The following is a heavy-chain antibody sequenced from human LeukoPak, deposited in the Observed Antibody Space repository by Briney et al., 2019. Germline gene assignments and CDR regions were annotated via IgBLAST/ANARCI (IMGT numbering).Heavy chain of an antibody. D-gene: IGHD4-17*01. CDR3: ARGLGTVTTPNYYVAD. CDR1: GYTFTDYY. J-gene: IGHJ4*02. CDR2: INPNSGGA. Sequence: GASVKVSCKASGYTFTDYYMHWVRQAPGQGLEWMGWINPNSGGANYARKFQGRVTMTRDTSISTVFLEVSRLRSDDTAVYYCARGLGTVTTPNYYVADWGQGTLVTVSS. V-gene: IGHV1-2*02.